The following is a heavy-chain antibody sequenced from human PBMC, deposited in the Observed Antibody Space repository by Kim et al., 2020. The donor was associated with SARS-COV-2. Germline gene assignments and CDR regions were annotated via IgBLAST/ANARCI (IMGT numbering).Heavy chain of an antibody. J-gene: IGHJ6*02. Sequence: ASVKVSCKASGYTFTSYDINWVRQATGQGLEWMGWMNPNSGNTGYAQKFQGRVTMTRNTSISTAYMELSSLRSEDTAVYYCARGLAPILTGYYYYYGMDVWGQGTTVTVSS. CDR3: ARGLAPILTGYYYYYGMDV. V-gene: IGHV1-8*01. CDR2: MNPNSGNT. CDR1: GYTFTSYD. D-gene: IGHD3-9*01.